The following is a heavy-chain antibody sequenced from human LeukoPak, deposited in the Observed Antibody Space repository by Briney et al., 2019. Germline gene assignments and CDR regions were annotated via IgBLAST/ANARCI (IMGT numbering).Heavy chain of an antibody. J-gene: IGHJ4*02. D-gene: IGHD5/OR15-5a*01. V-gene: IGHV1-2*06. CDR3: ARMSIWSDVY. CDR2: INPNSGGT. CDR1: GYTFTGYH. Sequence: GASVKVSRKASGYTFTGYHMHWVRQAPGQGLEWMGRINPNSGGTNYAQKFQGRVTMTRDTSISTAYMELSRLRSDDTAVYYCARMSIWSDVYWGQGTLVTVSS.